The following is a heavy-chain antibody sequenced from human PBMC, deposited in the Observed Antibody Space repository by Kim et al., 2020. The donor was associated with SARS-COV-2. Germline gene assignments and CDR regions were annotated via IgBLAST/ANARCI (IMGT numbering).Heavy chain of an antibody. CDR1: GFTFSSYA. V-gene: IGHV3-23*01. CDR2: ISGSGGST. D-gene: IGHD6-19*01. Sequence: GGSLRLSCAASGFTFSSYAMSWVRQAPGKGLEWVSAISGSGGSTYYADSVKGRFTISRDNSKNTLYLQMNSLRAEDTAVYYCAKDRSYSSGWDNNWFDPWGQGTLVTVSS. CDR3: AKDRSYSSGWDNNWFDP. J-gene: IGHJ5*02.